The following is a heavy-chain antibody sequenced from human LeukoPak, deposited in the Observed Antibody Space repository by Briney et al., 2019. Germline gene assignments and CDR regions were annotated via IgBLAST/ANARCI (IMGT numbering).Heavy chain of an antibody. V-gene: IGHV3-74*01. Sequence: GGSLRLSCAASGFTFRNYWMQWVRQAPGKGLVWVSHITSDGTTRTYADSVKGRFTISRDSAKNTLYLQMNSLRAEDTAVYYCVRDNYGVGYWGQGTLVTVSS. D-gene: IGHD3-10*01. CDR3: VRDNYGVGY. CDR1: GFTFRNYW. CDR2: ITSDGTTR. J-gene: IGHJ4*02.